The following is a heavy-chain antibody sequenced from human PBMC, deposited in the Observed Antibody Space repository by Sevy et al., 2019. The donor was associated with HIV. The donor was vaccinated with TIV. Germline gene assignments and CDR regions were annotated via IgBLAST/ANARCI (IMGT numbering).Heavy chain of an antibody. CDR3: AGEKACCRGYS. CDR1: GGSITSLY. J-gene: IGHJ4*02. Sequence: SETLSLTCTVSGGSITSLYWNWIRQPPGKGLEWIANIYYNGHINYNPALKSRVTLSLDTSKNQCSLRLSAVTAADTAMYYCAGEKACCRGYSWGQGTLVTVSS. V-gene: IGHV4-59*08. CDR2: IYYNGHI.